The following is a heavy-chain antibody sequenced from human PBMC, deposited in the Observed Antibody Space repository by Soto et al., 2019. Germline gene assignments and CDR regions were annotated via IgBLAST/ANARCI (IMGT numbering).Heavy chain of an antibody. D-gene: IGHD4-17*01. J-gene: IGHJ3*02. CDR2: ISAYNGNT. CDR1: GYTFTSYG. CDR3: AIPPSNTVTTYSDAFDI. V-gene: IGHV1-18*01. Sequence: ASVNVSCKASGYTFTSYGISWVRQAPGQGLEWMGWISAYNGNTNYAQKLQGRVTMTTDTSTSTAYMELRSLRSDDTAVYYCAIPPSNTVTTYSDAFDIWGQGTMVTVSS.